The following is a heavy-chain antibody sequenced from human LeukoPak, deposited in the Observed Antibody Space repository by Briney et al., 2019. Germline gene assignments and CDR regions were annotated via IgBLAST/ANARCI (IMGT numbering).Heavy chain of an antibody. CDR1: GFTFSSYA. Sequence: GGSLRLSCAASGFTFSSYAMSWVRQAPGKGLEWVSAISGSGGSTYYADSVKGRFSISRDNSKNTLYLQMNSLRAEDTTVYDCATERYVGNPVILSQYSQHWGQGTLVTVSS. CDR3: ATERYVGNPVILSQYSQH. CDR2: ISGSGGST. J-gene: IGHJ1*01. D-gene: IGHD4-23*01. V-gene: IGHV3-23*01.